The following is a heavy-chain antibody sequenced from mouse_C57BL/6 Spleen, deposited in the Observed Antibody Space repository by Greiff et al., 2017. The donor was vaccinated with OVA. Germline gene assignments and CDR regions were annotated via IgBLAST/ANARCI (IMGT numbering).Heavy chain of an antibody. J-gene: IGHJ3*01. CDR1: GFTFNTSA. CDR2: IRSKSSNYAT. CDR3: VRDGAQATFAD. V-gene: IGHV10-3*01. D-gene: IGHD3-2*02. Sequence: DVKLVESGGGLVQPKGSLKLSCAASGFTFNTSAMHWVRPAPGKGLEWVARIRSKSSNYATYYADSVKDRFTISRDESQSMLSLQMNNLETEDTAMYYCVRDGAQATFADWGQGTLVSVSA.